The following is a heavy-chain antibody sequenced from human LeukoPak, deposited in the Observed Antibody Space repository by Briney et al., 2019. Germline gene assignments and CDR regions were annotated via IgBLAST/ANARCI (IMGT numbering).Heavy chain of an antibody. CDR2: IYSGGST. J-gene: IGHJ4*02. D-gene: IGHD1-26*01. Sequence: GGSLRLSCAASGLTVSSNYMSWVRQAPGKGLEWVSVIYSGGSTYYADSVKGRFTISRDNSKNTLYLQMNSLRAEDTAVYYCARVEPHIMWELNWGQGTLVTVSS. CDR3: ARVEPHIMWELN. CDR1: GLTVSSNY. V-gene: IGHV3-53*01.